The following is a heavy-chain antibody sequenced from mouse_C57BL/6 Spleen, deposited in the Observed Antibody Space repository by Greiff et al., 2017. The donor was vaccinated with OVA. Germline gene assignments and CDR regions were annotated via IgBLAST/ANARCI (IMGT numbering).Heavy chain of an antibody. V-gene: IGHV14-4*01. D-gene: IGHD1-1*01. Sequence: EVQLQQSGAELVRPGASVKLSCTASGFNIKDDYMHWVKQRPEQGLEWIGWIDPENGDTEYASKFQGKATITADTSSNTAYLQLSSLTSEDTAVYYCTLITTVVAKDYWGQGTTLTVSS. CDR3: TLITTVVAKDY. CDR1: GFNIKDDY. J-gene: IGHJ2*01. CDR2: IDPENGDT.